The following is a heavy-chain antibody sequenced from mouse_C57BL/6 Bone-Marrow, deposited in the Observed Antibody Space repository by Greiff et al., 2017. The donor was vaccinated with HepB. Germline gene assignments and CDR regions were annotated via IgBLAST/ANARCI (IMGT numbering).Heavy chain of an antibody. V-gene: IGHV1-55*01. CDR2: IYPGSGST. Sequence: QVHVKQSGAELVKPGASVKMSCKASGYTFTSYWITWVKQRPGQGLEWIGDIYPGSGSTNYNEKFKSKATLTVDTSSSTAYMQLSSLTSEDSAVYYCAKLLFWFAYWGQGTLVTVSA. D-gene: IGHD2-1*01. CDR1: GYTFTSYW. J-gene: IGHJ3*01. CDR3: AKLLFWFAY.